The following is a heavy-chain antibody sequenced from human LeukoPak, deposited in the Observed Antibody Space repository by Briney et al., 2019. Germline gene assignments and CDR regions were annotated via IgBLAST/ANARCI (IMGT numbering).Heavy chain of an antibody. V-gene: IGHV4-4*07. J-gene: IGHJ4*02. Sequence: SETLSLTCTVSGGSISSYYWSWIRQPAGEGLEWIGRIYTSGSTNYNPSLKSRVTMSVDTSKNQFSLKLSSVTAADAAVYYCARANRRYSSGWYDYWGQGTLVTVSS. CDR3: ARANRRYSSGWYDY. CDR2: IYTSGST. D-gene: IGHD6-19*01. CDR1: GGSISSYY.